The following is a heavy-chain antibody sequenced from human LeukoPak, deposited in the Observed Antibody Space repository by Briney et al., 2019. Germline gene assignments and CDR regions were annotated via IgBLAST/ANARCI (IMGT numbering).Heavy chain of an antibody. V-gene: IGHV3-66*01. CDR2: IYSGGST. Sequence: PGGSLRLSCAASGFTFSIYWMHWVRQAPGKGLEWVSIIYSGGSTYYADSVKGRFTISRDNPKNTLYLQMNSLRADDTAVYYCARDVGFIVGAPPGAFDIRGQGTMVNVSS. CDR3: ARDVGFIVGAPPGAFDI. CDR1: GFTFSIYW. D-gene: IGHD1-26*01. J-gene: IGHJ3*02.